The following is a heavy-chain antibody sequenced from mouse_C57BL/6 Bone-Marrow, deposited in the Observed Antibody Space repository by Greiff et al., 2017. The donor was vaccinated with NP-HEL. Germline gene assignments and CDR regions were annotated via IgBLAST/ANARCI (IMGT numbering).Heavy chain of an antibody. CDR1: GYTFTDYY. CDR3: ARSYYSNYVAY. J-gene: IGHJ3*01. D-gene: IGHD2-5*01. CDR2: IYPGSGNT. Sequence: QVQLKESGAELVRPGASVKLSCKASGYTFTDYYINWVKQRPGQGLEWIARIYPGSGNTYYNEKFKSKATLTVDTSSSTAYMQLSSLTSEDSAVYYCARSYYSNYVAYWGQGTLVTVSA. V-gene: IGHV1-76*01.